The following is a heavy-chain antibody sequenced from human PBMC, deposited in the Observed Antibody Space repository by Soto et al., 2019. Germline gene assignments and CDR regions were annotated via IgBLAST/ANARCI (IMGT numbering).Heavy chain of an antibody. CDR2: IIPIFGTA. J-gene: IGHJ6*02. CDR3: AIPSCISTSCSADYYYGMDV. V-gene: IGHV1-69*12. D-gene: IGHD2-2*01. CDR1: GGTFSSYA. Sequence: QVQLVQSGAEVKKPGSSVKVSCKASGGTFSSYAISWVRQAPGQGLEWMGGIIPIFGTANYAQKFQGRVTITADESTSTAYMELSSLRSEDTAVYYCAIPSCISTSCSADYYYGMDVWDQGTTVTVSS.